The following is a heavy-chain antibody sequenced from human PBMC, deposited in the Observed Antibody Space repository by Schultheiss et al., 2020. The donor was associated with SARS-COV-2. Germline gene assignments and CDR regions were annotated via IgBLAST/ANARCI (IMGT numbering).Heavy chain of an antibody. D-gene: IGHD4-17*01. Sequence: ASVKVSCKASGYSFGSYGINWVKQAPGQGFEWMGWISGYNGYTDYAQKFQGRITMTTDTSTSTAYMELRSLRSEDTAVYYCAEGRYGDYGEYWGQGTLVTVSS. V-gene: IGHV1-18*04. CDR3: AEGRYGDYGEY. CDR2: ISGYNGYT. J-gene: IGHJ4*02. CDR1: GYSFGSYG.